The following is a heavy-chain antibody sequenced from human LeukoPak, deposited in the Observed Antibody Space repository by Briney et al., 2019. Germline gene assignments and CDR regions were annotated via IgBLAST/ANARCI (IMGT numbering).Heavy chain of an antibody. J-gene: IGHJ6*02. CDR3: ARLGDGSSWYYYYYGMDV. CDR2: IYYSGST. Sequence: SETLSLTCTVSGGSISSSSYYWGWIRQPPGKGLEWIGYIYYSGSTNYNPSLKSRVTISVDTSKNQFSLKLSSVTAADTAVYYCARLGDGSSWYYYYYGMDVWGQGTTVTVSS. D-gene: IGHD6-13*01. CDR1: GGSISSSSYY. V-gene: IGHV4-61*05.